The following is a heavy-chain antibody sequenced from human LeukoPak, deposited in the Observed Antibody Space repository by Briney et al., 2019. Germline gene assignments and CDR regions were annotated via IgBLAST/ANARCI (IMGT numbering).Heavy chain of an antibody. CDR1: GGSISSGGYY. CDR2: IYYSGST. Sequence: SETLSLTCTVSGGSISSGGYYWSWIRQHPGKGLEWIGYIYYSGSTYYNPSLKSRVTISVVTSKNQFSLKLSSVTAADTAVYYCARAYYYDSSGKNWFDPWGQGTLVTVSS. J-gene: IGHJ5*02. V-gene: IGHV4-31*03. CDR3: ARAYYYDSSGKNWFDP. D-gene: IGHD3-22*01.